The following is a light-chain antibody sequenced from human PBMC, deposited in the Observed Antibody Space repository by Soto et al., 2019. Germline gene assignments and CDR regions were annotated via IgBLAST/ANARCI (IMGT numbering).Light chain of an antibody. CDR3: QQSYSVPLT. Sequence: DVQMTQSPSSLSASVGDRVTINSQASQDITNFLNWYQQKPGKAPNLMIFAACNLQSGVRSRFSGSGSGTDFTLTISSLQREDFATYHCQQSYSVPLTFGQGTRLEIK. CDR2: AAC. V-gene: IGKV1-39*01. J-gene: IGKJ5*01. CDR1: QDITNF.